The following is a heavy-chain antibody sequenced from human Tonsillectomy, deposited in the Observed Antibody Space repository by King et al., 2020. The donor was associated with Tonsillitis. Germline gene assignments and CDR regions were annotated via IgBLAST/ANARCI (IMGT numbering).Heavy chain of an antibody. D-gene: IGHD3-22*01. CDR2: INAGNSHT. CDR3: ARDYYDRSAYYL. J-gene: IGHJ4*02. CDR1: GYTFTNYA. V-gene: IGHV1-3*01. Sequence: QSQLVQSGAEVKKPGASLNFSCKASGYTFTNYAIHWVRQAPGHRLEWMGWINAGNSHTKYSQNFQGRLTITRDKSASTAFMELSSLRSEDTAVYYCARDYYDRSAYYLWGQGTLVTVSS.